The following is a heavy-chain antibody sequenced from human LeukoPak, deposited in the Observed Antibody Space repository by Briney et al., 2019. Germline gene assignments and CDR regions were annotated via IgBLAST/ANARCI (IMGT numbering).Heavy chain of an antibody. Sequence: PSENLSLTCAVYGGSFSGYDWSWIRRPPGKGLEWIGEINHSGSTNYNPSLKSRVTISVDTSKNQFSLKLSSVTAADTAVYYCARGRRVWGSYRPNFDYWGQGTLVTVSS. D-gene: IGHD3-16*02. CDR3: ARGRRVWGSYRPNFDY. CDR2: INHSGST. V-gene: IGHV4-34*01. J-gene: IGHJ4*02. CDR1: GGSFSGYD.